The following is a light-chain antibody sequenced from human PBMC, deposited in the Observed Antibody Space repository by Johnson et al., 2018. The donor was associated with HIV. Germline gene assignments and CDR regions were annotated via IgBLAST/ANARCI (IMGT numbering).Light chain of an antibody. J-gene: IGLJ1*01. V-gene: IGLV1-51*02. CDR3: GTWDSSLSAVV. CDR2: ENN. CDR1: SSNIGNNY. Sequence: QSVLTQPPSVSAAPGQKVTISCSGSSSNIGNNYVSWYQQLPGTAPKLLIYENNKRPSGIPDRFSGSSSVTSATLGITGLQTGDEADYYCGTWDSSLSAVVFGTGTKVTVL.